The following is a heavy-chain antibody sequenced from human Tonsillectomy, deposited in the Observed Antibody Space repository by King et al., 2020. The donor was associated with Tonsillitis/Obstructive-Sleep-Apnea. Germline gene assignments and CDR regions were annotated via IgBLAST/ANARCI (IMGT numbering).Heavy chain of an antibody. D-gene: IGHD2-15*01. J-gene: IGHJ3*02. CDR1: GYTFTSYA. CDR2: INTNTGNP. CDR3: ARFDEEPGYCSGGSCYRYDAFDI. V-gene: IGHV7-4-1*02. Sequence: VQLVESGSELKKPGASVKVSCKASGYTFTSYAMNWVRQAPGQGLEWMGWINTNTGNPTYAQGFTGRFVFSLVTSVYTTYLQISSLKAEDTAVYYCARFDEEPGYCSGGSCYRYDAFDIWGQGTMVTVSS.